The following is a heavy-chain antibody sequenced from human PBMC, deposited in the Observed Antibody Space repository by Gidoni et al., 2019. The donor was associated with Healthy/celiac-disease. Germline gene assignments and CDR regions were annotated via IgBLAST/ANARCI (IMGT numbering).Heavy chain of an antibody. V-gene: IGHV3-30*02. J-gene: IGHJ3*02. CDR3: AKAPYSSGWRDAFDI. Sequence: QVQLVESGGGVVQPGGSLRLSCAASGFTFSSYGMHWVRQAPGKGLEWVAFIRYDGSNKYYADSVKGRFTISRDNSKNTLYLQMNSLRAEDTAVYYCAKAPYSSGWRDAFDIWGQGTMVTVSS. CDR2: IRYDGSNK. D-gene: IGHD6-19*01. CDR1: GFTFSSYG.